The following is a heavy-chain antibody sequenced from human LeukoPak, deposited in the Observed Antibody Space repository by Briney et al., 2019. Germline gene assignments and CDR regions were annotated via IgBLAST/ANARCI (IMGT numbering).Heavy chain of an antibody. D-gene: IGHD2-15*01. V-gene: IGHV4-59*08. CDR3: ARHGGSLDYFDS. CDR1: TGSISIYY. Sequence: PSETLSLTCSVSTGSISIYYWSWIRQSPGKGLEWIGYIYHGGTTSYNPSLKRRVTISVDSPKNQFFLRLTSLTAADTALYYCARHGGSLDYFDSWGPGSLVILSS. CDR2: IYHGGTT. J-gene: IGHJ4*02.